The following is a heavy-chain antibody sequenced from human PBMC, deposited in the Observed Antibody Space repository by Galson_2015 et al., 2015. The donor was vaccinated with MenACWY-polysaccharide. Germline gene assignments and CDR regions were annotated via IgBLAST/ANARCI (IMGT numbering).Heavy chain of an antibody. J-gene: IGHJ4*02. D-gene: IGHD3-10*01. CDR3: AGWARGLDY. V-gene: IGHV6-1*01. Sequence: WAISGDSVSSNSAAWYWIRQSPSRGLEWLGRTYYRSRWYKDYAESVKGRMTVSSDTSKNQFSLQLNSVTPEDTAVYYCAGWARGLDYWGQGTLVTVSS. CDR1: GDSVSSNSAA. CDR2: TYYRSRWYK.